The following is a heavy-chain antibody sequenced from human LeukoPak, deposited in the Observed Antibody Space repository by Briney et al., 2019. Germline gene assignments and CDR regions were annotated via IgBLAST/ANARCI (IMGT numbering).Heavy chain of an antibody. V-gene: IGHV4-34*01. J-gene: IGHJ4*02. CDR1: GGSVSGYY. Sequence: SETLSLTCAVYGGSVSGYYWSWIRQPPGKGLEWSGEINHSGSTNYNPSLKSRVTISVDKSKNQFSLKLSSVTAADTAVYYCARRTTVTIPFGYWGQGTLVTVSS. D-gene: IGHD4-11*01. CDR2: INHSGST. CDR3: ARRTTVTIPFGY.